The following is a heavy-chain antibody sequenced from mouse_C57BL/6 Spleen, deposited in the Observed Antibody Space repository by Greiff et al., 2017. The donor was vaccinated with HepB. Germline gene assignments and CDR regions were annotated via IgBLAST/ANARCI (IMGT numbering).Heavy chain of an antibody. CDR3: ALLYYDYDEYFDV. CDR2: IYPGDGDT. CDR1: GYAFSSSW. J-gene: IGHJ1*03. Sequence: VKLMESGPELVKPGASVKISCKASGYAFSSSWMNWVKQRPGKGLEWIGRIYPGDGDTNYNGKFPGKATLPADKSSSTAYMQLSSLTSEDSAVYCCALLYYDYDEYFDVWGTGTTVTVSS. D-gene: IGHD2-4*01. V-gene: IGHV1-82*01.